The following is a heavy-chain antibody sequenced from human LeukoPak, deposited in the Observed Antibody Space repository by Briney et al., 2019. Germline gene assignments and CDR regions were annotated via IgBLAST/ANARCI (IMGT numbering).Heavy chain of an antibody. D-gene: IGHD5-18*01. CDR2: INHSGST. J-gene: IGHJ4*02. CDR3: ARRNRAPRNKRGYSYGGYFDY. CDR1: GGSISYSNSY. V-gene: IGHV4-39*07. Sequence: PSETLSLTCTVSGGSISYSNSYWGWIRQPPGKGLEWIGEINHSGSTNYNPSLKSRVTISVDTSKNQFSLKLSSVTAADTAVYYCARRNRAPRNKRGYSYGGYFDYWGQGTLVTVSS.